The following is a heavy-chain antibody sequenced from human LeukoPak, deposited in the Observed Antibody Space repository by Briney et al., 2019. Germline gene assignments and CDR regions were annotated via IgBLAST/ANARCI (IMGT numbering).Heavy chain of an antibody. D-gene: IGHD1-1*01. CDR1: GFTVSSNY. CDR2: IYSGGST. CDR3: ASSTTRRYYFDY. J-gene: IGHJ4*02. V-gene: IGHV3-53*01. Sequence: GGSLRLSCAASGFTVSSNYMSWVRQAPGKGLEWVSVIYSGGSTYYADSVKGRFTISRDNSKNTLYLQMNSLRAGDTAVYYCASSTTRRYYFDYWGQGTLVTVSS.